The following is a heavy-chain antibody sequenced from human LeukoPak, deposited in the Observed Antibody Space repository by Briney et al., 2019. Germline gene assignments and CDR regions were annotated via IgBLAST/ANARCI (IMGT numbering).Heavy chain of an antibody. CDR1: EYTFTNYY. J-gene: IGHJ3*02. Sequence: ASVKVSCKASEYTFTNYYMHWVRQAPGQELEWMGIINPSGGSTSYAQKFRGRVTMTRDMSMSTVYMELTSLRSEDTAVYYCARDLRITIFGVVIPWAFDIWGQGTMVIVSS. V-gene: IGHV1-46*01. CDR2: INPSGGST. CDR3: ARDLRITIFGVVIPWAFDI. D-gene: IGHD3-3*01.